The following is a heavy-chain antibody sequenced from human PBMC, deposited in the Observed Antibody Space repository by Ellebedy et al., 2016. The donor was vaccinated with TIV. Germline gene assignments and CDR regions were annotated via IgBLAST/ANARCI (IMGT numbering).Heavy chain of an antibody. Sequence: SETLSLTCTVSGGSISSSSSYWGWIRQSPRKGLEWIGSTHYSGSTYHNPSLKSRLTMSVDTSKNQFSLKLSSVTAADTAMYYCTRGGTSFSDYWGQGILVTVSS. CDR1: GGSISSSSSY. J-gene: IGHJ4*02. V-gene: IGHV4-39*07. CDR3: TRGGTSFSDY. D-gene: IGHD1-1*01. CDR2: THYSGST.